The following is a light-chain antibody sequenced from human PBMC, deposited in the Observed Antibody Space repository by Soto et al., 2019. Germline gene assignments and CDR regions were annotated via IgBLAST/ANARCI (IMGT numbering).Light chain of an antibody. V-gene: IGKV1-5*03. Sequence: DIQMTQSPSTLSASVGDRVTITCRASQSISSWVAWYQQKLGKAPKLLIYKAPSLESGVPSRFSGSGSGTDFTLTISSLQPDDFATYYCQQYNSYPYTFGQGTKLEIK. J-gene: IGKJ2*01. CDR1: QSISSW. CDR3: QQYNSYPYT. CDR2: KAP.